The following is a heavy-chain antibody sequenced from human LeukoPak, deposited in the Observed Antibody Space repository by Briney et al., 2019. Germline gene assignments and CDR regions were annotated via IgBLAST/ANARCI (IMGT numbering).Heavy chain of an antibody. CDR2: IFHSGKT. J-gene: IGHJ6*03. CDR3: ARTAQLWLRVGLYYYMDV. Sequence: SETLSLTCTVSGYSMSSGYYWGWIRQPPGKGLEWIGSIFHSGKTYYNPSLKSRVTISVDASKNQFSLKLSSVTAADTAVYYCARTAQLWLRVGLYYYMDVWGKGTTVTISS. V-gene: IGHV4-38-2*02. D-gene: IGHD5-18*01. CDR1: GYSMSSGYY.